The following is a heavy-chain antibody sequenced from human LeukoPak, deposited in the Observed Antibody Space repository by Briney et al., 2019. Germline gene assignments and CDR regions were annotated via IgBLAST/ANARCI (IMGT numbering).Heavy chain of an antibody. J-gene: IGHJ4*02. V-gene: IGHV3-48*03. CDR2: INSSGSTI. CDR3: ARNQREYGSGEYYFDY. D-gene: IGHD3-10*01. CDR1: GFTFSIYQ. Sequence: SGGSLTLSCAASGFTFSIYQMNWLPHAPGKGREWVSYINSSGSTIYYAHSVKGRFTISRDNVKNSMYLQMNSLRAEDAAVYDCARNQREYGSGEYYFDYWGQGTLVTVSS.